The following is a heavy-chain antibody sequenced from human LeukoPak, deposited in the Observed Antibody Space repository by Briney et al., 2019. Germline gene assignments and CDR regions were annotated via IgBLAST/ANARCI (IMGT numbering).Heavy chain of an antibody. J-gene: IGHJ4*02. CDR1: GGTFGSYA. CDR2: MNPNSGNT. V-gene: IGHV1-8*02. D-gene: IGHD2-2*01. CDR3: ARGRFKSQLLSFY. Sequence: ASVKVSCKASGGTFGSYAISWVRQATGQGLEWMGWMNPNSGNTGYAQKFQGRVTMTRNTSISTAYMELSSLRSEDTAVYYCARGRFKSQLLSFYWGQGTLVTVSS.